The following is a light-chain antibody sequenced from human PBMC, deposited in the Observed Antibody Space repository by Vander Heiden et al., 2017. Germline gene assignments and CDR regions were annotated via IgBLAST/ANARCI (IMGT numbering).Light chain of an antibody. J-gene: IGKJ4*01. V-gene: IGKV1-9*01. CDR2: AAS. CDR3: LQLNSYPPT. CDR1: QGISSY. Sequence: DIQLTQSPSFLSASVGDRVTITCRASQGISSYLAWYQQKPGKAPKLLIYAASTLLSGVPSRFSGSGSGTEFTLTISSLQPEDFATYYCLQLNSYPPTFGGGTRVEIK.